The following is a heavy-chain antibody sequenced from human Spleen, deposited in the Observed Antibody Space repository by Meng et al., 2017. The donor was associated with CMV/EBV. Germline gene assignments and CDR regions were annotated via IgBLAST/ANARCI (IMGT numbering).Heavy chain of an antibody. D-gene: IGHD2-2*01. V-gene: IGHV4-38-2*02. J-gene: IGHJ4*02. CDR2: IYHSGST. Sequence: SETLSLTCTVSGYSISSGYYWGWIRQPPGKGLEWIGSIYHSGSTYYNPSLKSRVTISVDTSKNQFSLKLTSVTAADTAVYFCSRVPRYPLRKMGYFDSWGQGTVVTVSS. CDR3: SRVPRYPLRKMGYFDS. CDR1: GYSISSGYY.